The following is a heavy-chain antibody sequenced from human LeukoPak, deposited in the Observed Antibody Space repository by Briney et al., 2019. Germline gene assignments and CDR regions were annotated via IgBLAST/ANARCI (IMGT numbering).Heavy chain of an antibody. Sequence: ASVKVSCKASGYTFTSYGISWVRQAPGQGLEWMGWISAYNGNTNYAQKFQGRVTMTSDTSISTAYMELSRLRSDDTAVYYCARTYYYEGIVYFPDDSWGQGTLVTVSS. CDR3: ARTYYYEGIVYFPDDS. CDR2: ISAYNGNT. V-gene: IGHV1-18*01. CDR1: GYTFTSYG. D-gene: IGHD3-22*01. J-gene: IGHJ4*02.